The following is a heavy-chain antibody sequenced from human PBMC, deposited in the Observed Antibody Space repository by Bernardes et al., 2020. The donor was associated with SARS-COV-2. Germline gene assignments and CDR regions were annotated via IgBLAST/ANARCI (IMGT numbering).Heavy chain of an antibody. D-gene: IGHD2-21*01. CDR3: GRHSFRVIMGRVGRGLHV. Sequence: SETLSLTCTASSGSINSSNYYWGWIRQPPGKGLEWIASFYFSGNTYYNPSLKSRLIISADSSKNQFSLQLSSVTAADTATYYCGRHSFRVIMGRVGRGLHVWGQGTTVTVSS. CDR1: SGSINSSNYY. CDR2: FYFSGNT. V-gene: IGHV4-39*01. J-gene: IGHJ6*02.